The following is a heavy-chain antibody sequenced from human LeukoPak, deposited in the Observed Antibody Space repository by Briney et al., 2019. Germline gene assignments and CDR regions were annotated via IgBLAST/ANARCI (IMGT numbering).Heavy chain of an antibody. J-gene: IGHJ4*02. Sequence: ASVKVSCKASGYTFTSYGISWVRQAPGQGLEWLGWINTNTGNLVYAQGFTGRFVFSLDTSVSTAYLQISSLEAEDTAIYFCARWYYDTTGRLDYWGQGTLVTVSS. D-gene: IGHD3-22*01. CDR1: GYTFTSYG. V-gene: IGHV7-4-1*02. CDR2: INTNTGNL. CDR3: ARWYYDTTGRLDY.